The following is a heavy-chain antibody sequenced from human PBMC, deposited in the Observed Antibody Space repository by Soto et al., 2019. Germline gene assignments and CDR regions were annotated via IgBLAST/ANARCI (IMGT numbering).Heavy chain of an antibody. J-gene: IGHJ4*02. CDR2: IYTNGNT. V-gene: IGHV4-4*07. Sequence: AGTLSLTXTVSGGSLTTYFLSWVRQPAGKGLEWIGRIYTNGNTIYNPSLEGRVTMSVDPSTNQFSLKLTSVTAADTAVYYCERGLSGVYSFASWGRGALATVPQ. CDR1: GGSLTTYF. CDR3: ERGLSGVYSFAS. D-gene: IGHD3-10*01.